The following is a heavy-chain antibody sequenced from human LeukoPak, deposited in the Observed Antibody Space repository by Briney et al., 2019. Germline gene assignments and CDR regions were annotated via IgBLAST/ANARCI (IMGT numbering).Heavy chain of an antibody. D-gene: IGHD1-26*01. V-gene: IGHV1-2*02. Sequence: ASVKVSCKTSGYTFTGYYMHWVRQAPGQGLEWMGWINPNSGGTNYAQKFQGRVTMTRDTSISTAYMELSRLRSDDTAVYYCARDRSSGSYYEQHNWFDPWGQGTLVTVSS. CDR3: ARDRSSGSYYEQHNWFDP. J-gene: IGHJ5*02. CDR2: INPNSGGT. CDR1: GYTFTGYY.